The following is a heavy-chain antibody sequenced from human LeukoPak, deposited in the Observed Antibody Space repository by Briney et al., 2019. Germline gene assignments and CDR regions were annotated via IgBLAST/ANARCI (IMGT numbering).Heavy chain of an antibody. CDR1: GFAFSSYG. Sequence: PGRSLRLSCAASGFAFSSYGMHWVRQAPGKGLEWVAFIRYDGSNKYYADFVQGRFTISRDNSKNTVHLQMNSLRAEDTAVYYCAKDSAYYLYYFDYWGQGTLVTVSS. V-gene: IGHV3-30*02. D-gene: IGHD3-22*01. CDR2: IRYDGSNK. J-gene: IGHJ4*02. CDR3: AKDSAYYLYYFDY.